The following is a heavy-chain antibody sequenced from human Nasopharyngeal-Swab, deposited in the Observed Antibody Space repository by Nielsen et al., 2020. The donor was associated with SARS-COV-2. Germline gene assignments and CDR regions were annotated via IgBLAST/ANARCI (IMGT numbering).Heavy chain of an antibody. CDR1: GGSISDYH. CDR2: IYSNGGT. Sequence: GSLRLSCSVSGGSISDYHWSWIRQPPGKGLEWIGCIYSNGGTNYNPSFKSRLTTSVDTSKNQFSLKLSSVTAEDTAVYYCARRGKDSYGYHYYYMDVWGKGATVTVSS. D-gene: IGHD5-18*01. CDR3: ARRGKDSYGYHYYYMDV. V-gene: IGHV4-59*08. J-gene: IGHJ6*03.